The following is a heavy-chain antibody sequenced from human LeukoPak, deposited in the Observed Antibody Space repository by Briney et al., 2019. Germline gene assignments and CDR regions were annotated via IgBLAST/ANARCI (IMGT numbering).Heavy chain of an antibody. J-gene: IGHJ6*03. V-gene: IGHV4-34*01. CDR2: INHSGST. CDR1: GGSFSGYY. D-gene: IGHD6-13*01. Sequence: SETLSLTCAVYGGSFSGYYWSWIRQPPGKGLESIGEINHSGSTNYNPSLKSRVTISVDTFKNQFSLKLSSVTAADTAVYYCARGVSSSWYLSTYYYMDVWGKGTTVTVSS. CDR3: ARGVSSSWYLSTYYYMDV.